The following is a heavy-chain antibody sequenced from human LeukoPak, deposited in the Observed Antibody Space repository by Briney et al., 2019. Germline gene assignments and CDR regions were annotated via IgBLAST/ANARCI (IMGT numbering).Heavy chain of an antibody. CDR3: ARHAWFGAGRTFAY. J-gene: IGHJ4*02. Sequence: SETLSLTCSVSGDSISSGSYYWSWIRQPAGKGLEWIGRIYTSGSTNYIPSLKSRLTISVDTSKNQFSLRLSSVTAADTAVYYCARHAWFGAGRTFAYWGQGTLVTVSS. CDR2: IYTSGST. CDR1: GDSISSGSYY. V-gene: IGHV4-61*02. D-gene: IGHD3-10*01.